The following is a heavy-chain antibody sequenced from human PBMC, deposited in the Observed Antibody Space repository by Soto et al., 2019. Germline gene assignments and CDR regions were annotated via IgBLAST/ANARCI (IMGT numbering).Heavy chain of an antibody. CDR2: ISSSSSTI. V-gene: IGHV3-48*01. CDR3: ARDTTSPPRYFDH. J-gene: IGHJ4*02. D-gene: IGHD1-1*01. Sequence: GGSLRLSCAASGFTFSSYSMNWVRQAPGKGLEWVSYISSSSSTIYYADSVKGRFTISRDNAKNSLYLQMNSLRAEDTAVYYCARDTTSPPRYFDHWGQGTLVTVSS. CDR1: GFTFSSYS.